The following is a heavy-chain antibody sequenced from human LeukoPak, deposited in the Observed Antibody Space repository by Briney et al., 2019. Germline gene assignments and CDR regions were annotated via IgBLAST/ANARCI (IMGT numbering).Heavy chain of an antibody. D-gene: IGHD3-22*01. CDR1: GFTFSSYA. J-gene: IGHJ4*02. V-gene: IGHV3-23*01. CDR3: AKSSLVLYYDSSGAFDY. Sequence: PGGSLRLSCAASGFTFSSYAMSWVRQAPGKGLEWVSAISGSGGSTYYADSVKGRFTISRDNSKNTLYLQMNSLRAEDTVVYYCAKSSLVLYYDSSGAFDYWGQGTLVTVSS. CDR2: ISGSGGST.